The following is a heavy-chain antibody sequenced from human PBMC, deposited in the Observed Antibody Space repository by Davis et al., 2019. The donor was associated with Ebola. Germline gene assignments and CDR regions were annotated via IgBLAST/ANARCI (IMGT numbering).Heavy chain of an antibody. J-gene: IGHJ5*02. D-gene: IGHD3-3*01. CDR3: ARERSPFTIFGVVIHRGWFDP. CDR1: GGSVSSGSYY. CDR2: IYYSGST. Sequence: PSETLSLTCTVSGGSVSSGSYYWSWIRQPPGKGLEWIGYIYYSGSTNYNPSLKSRVTISVDTSKNQFSLKLSSVTAADTAVYYCARERSPFTIFGVVIHRGWFDPWGQGTLVTVSS. V-gene: IGHV4-61*01.